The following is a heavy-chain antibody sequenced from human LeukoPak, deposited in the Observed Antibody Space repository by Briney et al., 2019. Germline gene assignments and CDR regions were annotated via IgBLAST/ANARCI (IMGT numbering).Heavy chain of an antibody. CDR1: GFTLSSYA. CDR3: AKDDDWGRFKD. V-gene: IGHV3-23*01. D-gene: IGHD3-16*01. Sequence: GGSLRLSCAASGFTLSSYAMSWVRQAPGKGLEWVSAISVSGNTYHADSVKGRFTISRDSSKNTLYLQMNSLRGEDTAVYYCAKDDDWGRFKDWGQGTLVTVSS. J-gene: IGHJ1*01. CDR2: ISVSGNT.